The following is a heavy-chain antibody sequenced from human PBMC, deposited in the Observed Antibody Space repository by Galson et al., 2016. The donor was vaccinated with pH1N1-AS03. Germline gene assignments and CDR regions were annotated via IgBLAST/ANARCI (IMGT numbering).Heavy chain of an antibody. CDR2: MSYEGTTT. Sequence: SLRLSCAASGFIFTHYSMHWVRQAPGKGLEWVAVMSYEGTTTYYADSVKGRFTISRDNSKKTLYLQMNSLRTEDTALYYCAREEGGFGSNWLQTDAFDFWGQGTMVTVSS. J-gene: IGHJ3*01. CDR1: GFIFTHYS. D-gene: IGHD6-13*01. V-gene: IGHV3-30-3*01. CDR3: AREEGGFGSNWLQTDAFDF.